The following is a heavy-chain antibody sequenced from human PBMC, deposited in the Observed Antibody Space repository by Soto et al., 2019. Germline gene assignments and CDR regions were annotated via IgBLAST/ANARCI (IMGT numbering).Heavy chain of an antibody. D-gene: IGHD2-15*01. CDR3: ARTGYCSGGSCYPVDY. CDR1: GFTFSSYS. Sequence: GGSLRLSCAASGFTFSSYSMNWVRQAPGKGLEWVSSISSSSSYIYYADSVKGRFTISRDNAKNSLYLQMNSLRAEDTAVYYCARTGYCSGGSCYPVDYWGQGTLVTVSS. CDR2: ISSSSSYI. J-gene: IGHJ4*02. V-gene: IGHV3-21*01.